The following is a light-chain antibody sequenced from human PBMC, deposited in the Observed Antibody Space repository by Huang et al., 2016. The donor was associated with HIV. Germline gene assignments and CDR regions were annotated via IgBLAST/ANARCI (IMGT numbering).Light chain of an antibody. CDR3: QQSYSVFNT. CDR1: QSVINH. V-gene: IGKV1-39*01. CDR2: AAS. Sequence: DIQMTQSPSSLSASVGDRVTITCRASQSVINHLNWYQQKPGKAPKLLISAASTLQSGVPSRFTGSGSGTDFTLTISSLQPEDFATYYCQQSYSVFNTFGQGTRLEIK. J-gene: IGKJ5*01.